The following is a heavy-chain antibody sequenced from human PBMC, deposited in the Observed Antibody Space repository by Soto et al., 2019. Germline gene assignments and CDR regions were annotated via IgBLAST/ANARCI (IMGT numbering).Heavy chain of an antibody. CDR2: INPSGGST. CDR3: ARDAPALPAAPRRIRFDP. Sequence: QVQLVQSGAEVKKPGASVKVSCKASGYTFTSYYMHWVRQAPGQGLEWMGIINPSGGSTSYAQKFQGRVTMTRDTSTSTVYMELSSLRSEDTAVDYCARDAPALPAAPRRIRFDPWGQGTLVTVSS. V-gene: IGHV1-46*01. J-gene: IGHJ5*02. D-gene: IGHD2-2*01. CDR1: GYTFTSYY.